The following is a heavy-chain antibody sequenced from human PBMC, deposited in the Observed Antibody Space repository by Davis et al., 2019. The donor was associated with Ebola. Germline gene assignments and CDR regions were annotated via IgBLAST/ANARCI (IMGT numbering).Heavy chain of an antibody. CDR2: VSAYSGDT. J-gene: IGHJ5*02. CDR1: GYTFTTYG. V-gene: IGHV1-18*04. CDR3: ANFYCSGGSCYSWFDP. D-gene: IGHD2-15*01. Sequence: ASVKVSCKASGYTFTTYGINWVRQAPGQGLEWMGWVSAYSGDTKYAQKFQGRVTMTTDTSTITAYMELRNLRSDDTAVYYCANFYCSGGSCYSWFDPWGQGTLVTVSS.